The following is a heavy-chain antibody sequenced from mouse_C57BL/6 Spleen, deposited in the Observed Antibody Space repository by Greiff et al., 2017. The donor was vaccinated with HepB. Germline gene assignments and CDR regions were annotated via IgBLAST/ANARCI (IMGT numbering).Heavy chain of an antibody. CDR3: ARDLNYPYYCDY. J-gene: IGHJ2*01. CDR2: ISAGGSYT. V-gene: IGHV5-4*01. CDR1: GFTFSSYA. Sequence: DVHLVESGGGLVKPGGSLKLSCAASGFTFSSYAMSWVRQTPEKRLEWVATISAGGSYTYYPDNVKGGFTISRDNAKNNLYLQMSHLKSEDTAMYYCARDLNYPYYCDYWGQGTTLTVSS. D-gene: IGHD1-1*01.